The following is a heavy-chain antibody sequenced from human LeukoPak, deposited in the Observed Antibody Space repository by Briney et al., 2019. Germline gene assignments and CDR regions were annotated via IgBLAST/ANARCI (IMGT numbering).Heavy chain of an antibody. CDR3: AREGVSSSWYHWFDP. J-gene: IGHJ5*02. V-gene: IGHV4-59*01. CDR2: IYYSGST. CDR1: RGSISGYY. Sequence: SETLSLTCTVSRGSISGYYWSWIRQPPGKGLEWIGYIYYSGSTNYNPSLKSRVTISVDTSKNQFSLKLSSVTAADTAVYYCAREGVSSSWYHWFDPWGQGTLVTVSS. D-gene: IGHD6-13*01.